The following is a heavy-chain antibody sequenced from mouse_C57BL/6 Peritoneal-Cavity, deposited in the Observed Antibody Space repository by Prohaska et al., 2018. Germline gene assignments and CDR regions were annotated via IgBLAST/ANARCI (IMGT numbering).Heavy chain of an antibody. V-gene: IGHV3-1*01. CDR2: ISYSGST. CDR1: GYSITSGYD. Sequence: DVQLQESGPGMVKPSQSLSLTCTVTGYSITSGYDWHWIRHFPENKLEWMGYISYSGSTNYNPSLKSRISITHDTSKNHFFLKLNSVTTEDTATYYCARGGGFAYWGQGTLVTVSA. CDR3: ARGGGFAY. J-gene: IGHJ3*01.